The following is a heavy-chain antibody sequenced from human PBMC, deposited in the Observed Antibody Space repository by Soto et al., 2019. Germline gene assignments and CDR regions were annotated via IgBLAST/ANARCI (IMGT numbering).Heavy chain of an antibody. CDR3: ARNLGGRWLQLRPPLAAFDI. Sequence: EVQLVESGGGLVQPGGSLRLSCAASGFTFSSYSMNWVRQAPGKGLEWVSYISSSSSTIYYADSVKGRFTISRDNAKNSLYLQMNSLRDEDTAVYYCARNLGGRWLQLRPPLAAFDIWGQGTMVTVSS. V-gene: IGHV3-48*02. CDR2: ISSSSSTI. D-gene: IGHD5-12*01. CDR1: GFTFSSYS. J-gene: IGHJ3*02.